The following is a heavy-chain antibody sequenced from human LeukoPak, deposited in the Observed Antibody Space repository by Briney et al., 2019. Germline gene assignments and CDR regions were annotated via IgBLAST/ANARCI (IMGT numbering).Heavy chain of an antibody. Sequence: ASVKVSCKASGYTFTSYDINWVRQAPGQGLEWMGWMNPNSGNTVYAQKFQGRVTMTRNTSISTAYMELSSLRSEDTAVYYCARGGPFPSSSSSREYYLDYWGQGTLVTVSS. D-gene: IGHD6-6*01. V-gene: IGHV1-8*01. CDR3: ARGGPFPSSSSSREYYLDY. CDR1: GYTFTSYD. CDR2: MNPNSGNT. J-gene: IGHJ4*02.